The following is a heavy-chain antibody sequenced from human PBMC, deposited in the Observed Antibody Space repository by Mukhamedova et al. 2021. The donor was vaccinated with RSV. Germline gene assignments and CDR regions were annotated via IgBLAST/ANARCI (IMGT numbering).Heavy chain of an antibody. CDR2: IIPIFSTS. V-gene: IGHV1-69*01. J-gene: IGHJ2*01. D-gene: IGHD3-22*01. Sequence: EWMGGIIPIFSTSNYAQKFQGRVTITADESTSTAYMELSNLRSEDTAVYYCATGTTYDTSGYLSWYLDLWGRGSPVTVSS. CDR3: ATGTTYDTSGYLSWYLDL.